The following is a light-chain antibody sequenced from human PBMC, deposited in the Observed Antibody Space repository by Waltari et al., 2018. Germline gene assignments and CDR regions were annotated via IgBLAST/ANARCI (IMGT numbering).Light chain of an antibody. CDR2: DTS. CDR3: LLSYNDVRSV. J-gene: IGLJ2*01. V-gene: IGLV7-46*01. Sequence: QAVVTQEPSVTVSPGGTVTLTCGSTTGAVTSGHYPYWFQQKPGQAPRTLIFDTSHRPFWTPARFSGSLLGGKAALTLSGAQAEDEAEYYCLLSYNDVRSVFGGGTKLTVL. CDR1: TGAVTSGHY.